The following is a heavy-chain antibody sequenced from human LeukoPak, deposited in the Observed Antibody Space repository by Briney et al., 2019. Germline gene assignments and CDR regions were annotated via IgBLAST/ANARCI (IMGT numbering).Heavy chain of an antibody. J-gene: IGHJ5*02. CDR2: IYHTGST. V-gene: IGHV4-38-2*01. CDR1: GYSISSDKY. D-gene: IGHD6-19*01. CDR3: ARNHSGWQGHNNWFDP. Sequence: SETLSLTCEVSGYSISSDKYWGWIRLSPGKGLEWIGTIYHTGSTFYNPSLKSRVSVSVDTSKNQFSLRFTSVTAADTAVYYCARNHSGWQGHNNWFDPWGQGTLVTVSS.